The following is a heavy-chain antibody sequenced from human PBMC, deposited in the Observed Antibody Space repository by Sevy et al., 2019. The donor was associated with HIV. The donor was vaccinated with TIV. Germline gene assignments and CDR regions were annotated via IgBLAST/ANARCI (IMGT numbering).Heavy chain of an antibody. V-gene: IGHV3-53*01. J-gene: IGHJ5*02. Sequence: GGSLRLSCAASGFTVIYSYMSWVRQAPGRGLEWVATIYSGGGTDYPDSAKGGFTISRANSKNSSYLQMNKRRDEDTAVYYCAREWGYCSGGSCYPHNWFDPWGQGTLVTVSS. D-gene: IGHD2-15*01. CDR1: GFTVIYSY. CDR3: AREWGYCSGGSCYPHNWFDP. CDR2: IYSGGGT.